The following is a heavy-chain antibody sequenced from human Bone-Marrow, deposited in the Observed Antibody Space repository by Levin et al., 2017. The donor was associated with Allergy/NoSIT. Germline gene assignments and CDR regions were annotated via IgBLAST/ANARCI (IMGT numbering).Heavy chain of an antibody. Sequence: GSLRLSCSVSGASVSSGAYYWSWIRQPPGKGLEWIGEINHGRGTNYNPSLKSRVTISLDTSKNQFSLKLNSVTAADTAVYYCARPSGHYPELRFDYWGQGSLVTVSS. CDR1: GASVSSGAYY. CDR3: ARPSGHYPELRFDY. V-gene: IGHV4-61*08. D-gene: IGHD1-26*01. J-gene: IGHJ4*02. CDR2: INHGRGT.